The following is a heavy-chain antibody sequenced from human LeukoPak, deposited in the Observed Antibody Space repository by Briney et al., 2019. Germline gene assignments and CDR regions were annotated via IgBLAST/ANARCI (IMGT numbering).Heavy chain of an antibody. CDR2: ISYDGSNK. D-gene: IGHD3-10*01. V-gene: IGHV3-30-3*01. CDR1: GFTFSSYA. CDR3: ARAYYGSGSFY. J-gene: IGHJ4*02. Sequence: GGSLRLSCAASGFTFSSYAMHWVRQAPGKGLEWVAVISYDGSNKYYADSVKGRFTISRDNSKNTLYLQMNSLRAEDTAVYYCARAYYGSGSFYWGQGTLVTVSS.